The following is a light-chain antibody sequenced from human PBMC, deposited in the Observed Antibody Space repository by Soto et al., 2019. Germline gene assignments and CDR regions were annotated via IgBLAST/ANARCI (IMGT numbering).Light chain of an antibody. CDR1: QTINRY. Sequence: DIPMTQSPSSLSASVGDRVTITCRASQTINRYLNWYQQKPGRAPKLLIYTASSFQSGVPSRFRGSGSGTDFTLTIDSLQPDDFATYYCQQSHSTPWTFGQGTKVDIK. V-gene: IGKV1-39*01. CDR3: QQSHSTPWT. CDR2: TAS. J-gene: IGKJ1*01.